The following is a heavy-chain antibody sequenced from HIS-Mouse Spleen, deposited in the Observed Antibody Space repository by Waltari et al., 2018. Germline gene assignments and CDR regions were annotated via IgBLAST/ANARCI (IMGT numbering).Heavy chain of an antibody. CDR2: IYYGGGT. CDR1: GGSISSSSYY. D-gene: IGHD6-13*01. Sequence: QLQLQESGPGLVKPSETLSLTCTVSGGSISSSSYYWGWIRQPPGKGLEGIGSIYYGGGTYYNPALKSRVTISVDTSKNQFSLKLSSVTAADTAVYYCAREIPYSSSWYDWYFDLWGRGTLVTVSS. V-gene: IGHV4-39*07. CDR3: AREIPYSSSWYDWYFDL. J-gene: IGHJ2*01.